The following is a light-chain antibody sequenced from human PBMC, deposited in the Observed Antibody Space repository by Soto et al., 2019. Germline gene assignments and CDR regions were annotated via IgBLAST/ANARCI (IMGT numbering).Light chain of an antibody. CDR3: QQYGSSPPIT. V-gene: IGKV3-20*01. CDR1: QSVSSSY. CDR2: GAS. J-gene: IGKJ5*01. Sequence: EIVLRQSPGTLFLSPGERAPLSCRAVQSVSSSYLAWYQQKPGQAPRLLIYGASSRATGIPDRFSGSGSGTDFTLTISRLEPEDFAVYSCQQYGSSPPITFGQGTRLEI.